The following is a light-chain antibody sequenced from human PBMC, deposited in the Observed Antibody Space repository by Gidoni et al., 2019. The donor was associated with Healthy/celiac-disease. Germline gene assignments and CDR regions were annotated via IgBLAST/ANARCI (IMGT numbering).Light chain of an antibody. V-gene: IGKV1-39*01. CDR1: QSSSSY. CDR3: QQSYSTPRLT. Sequence: DIQMTQSPSSLSASVGDRVTITCRASQSSSSYLTWYQQKPGKAPKLLIYAASSLQSGVPARFSGSGSGTDCTLTISRLKPEDFATYYCQQSYSTPRLTFGGGTKVEIK. CDR2: AAS. J-gene: IGKJ4*01.